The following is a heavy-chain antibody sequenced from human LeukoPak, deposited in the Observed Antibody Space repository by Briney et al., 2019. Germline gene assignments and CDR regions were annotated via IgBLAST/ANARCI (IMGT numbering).Heavy chain of an antibody. J-gene: IGHJ4*02. CDR3: ARDLGGYYNFDY. D-gene: IGHD3-3*01. CDR1: GGSISSHY. V-gene: IGHV4-59*11. CDR2: IHYSGST. Sequence: SETLSLTCTVSGGSISSHYWTWIRQSPGKGLEWIGYIHYSGSTSYNPSPKNRVTISVDTSKNQFSLKLSSVTAADTAVYYCARDLGGYYNFDYWGQGTLVTVSS.